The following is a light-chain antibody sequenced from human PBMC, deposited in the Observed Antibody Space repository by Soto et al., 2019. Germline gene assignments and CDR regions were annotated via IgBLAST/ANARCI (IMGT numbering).Light chain of an antibody. CDR2: DVF. CDR3: CSYAGRFIWL. Sequence: QSALAQPASVSGSPGQSVTIPCSGSSSDVGGYNLVSWYQQKPGEVPKVIIYDVFKRPSGVPDRFFGSKSGNTATLTISGLQGDDEADFHCCSYAGRFIWLFGGGTKVTVL. J-gene: IGLJ3*02. CDR1: SSDVGGYNL. V-gene: IGLV2-11*01.